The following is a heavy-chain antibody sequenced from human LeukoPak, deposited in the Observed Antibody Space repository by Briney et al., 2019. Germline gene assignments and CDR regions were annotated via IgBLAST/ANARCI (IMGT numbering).Heavy chain of an antibody. J-gene: IGHJ6*03. CDR2: INHSGST. CDR3: ASADPYYYYMDV. CDR1: GGSFSGYY. Sequence: NPSETLSLTCAVYGGSFSGYYWSWIRQPPGKGLEWIGEINHSGSTNYNPSLKSRVTISVDTSRNQFSLKLSSVTAADTAVYYCASADPYYYYMDVWGKGTTVTVSS. V-gene: IGHV4-34*01.